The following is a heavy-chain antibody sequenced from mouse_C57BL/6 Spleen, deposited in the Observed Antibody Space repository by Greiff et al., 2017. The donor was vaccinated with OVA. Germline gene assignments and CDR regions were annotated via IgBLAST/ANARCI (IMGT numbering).Heavy chain of an antibody. CDR1: GYSITSGYY. CDR3: ARGNGDWYIDV. V-gene: IGHV3-6*01. CDR2: ISYDGSN. Sequence: VQLVESGPGLVKPSQSLSLTCSVTGYSITSGYYWYWIRQFPGNKLEWMGYISYDGSNNYNPSLKNLICITRDTSKNHFFLKLNSVTTEDTATYNCARGNGDWYIDVWGTGTTVTVSS. J-gene: IGHJ1*03.